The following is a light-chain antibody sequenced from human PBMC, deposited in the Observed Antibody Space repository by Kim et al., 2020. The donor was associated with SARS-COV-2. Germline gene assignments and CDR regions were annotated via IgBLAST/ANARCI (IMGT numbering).Light chain of an antibody. CDR2: GKN. CDR1: SLRSYY. CDR3: NSLDSSGNHLV. V-gene: IGLV3-19*01. J-gene: IGLJ2*01. Sequence: ALGRTVRITCQGASLRSYYASWYQQKPGQAPVLVIYGKNNRPSGIPDRFSGSSSGNTASLTITGAQAEDEADYYCNSLDSSGNHLVFGGGTQLTVL.